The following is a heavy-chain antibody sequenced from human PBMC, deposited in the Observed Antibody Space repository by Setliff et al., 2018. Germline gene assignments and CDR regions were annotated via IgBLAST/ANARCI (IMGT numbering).Heavy chain of an antibody. V-gene: IGHV4-38-2*01. J-gene: IGHJ3*01. Sequence: ETLSLTCDVSGISITSGHYWGWIRQSPGEGLEWIATIYHRGRRYYNPSLDSRVTISLDASKNQYSLRLSSVTAADTAVYYCASPRRDDLDSPFDAFDLWGQGTKVTVSS. CDR2: IYHRGRR. D-gene: IGHD3-3*01. CDR1: GISITSGHY. CDR3: ASPRRDDLDSPFDAFDL.